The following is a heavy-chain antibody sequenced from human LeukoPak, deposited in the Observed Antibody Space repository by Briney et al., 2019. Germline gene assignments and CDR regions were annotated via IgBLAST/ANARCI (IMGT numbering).Heavy chain of an antibody. D-gene: IGHD3-10*01. CDR2: ISGSGGST. V-gene: IGHV3-23*01. CDR3: ARDGFTMVRGVGGWYFEL. J-gene: IGHJ2*01. Sequence: GGSLRLSCAASGFTFSSYAMSWVRQAPGKGLEWVSAISGSGGSTYYADSVKGRFTISRDNSKNTLSLQMNSLRAEDTAVYYCARDGFTMVRGVGGWYFELWGRGTLVTVSS. CDR1: GFTFSSYA.